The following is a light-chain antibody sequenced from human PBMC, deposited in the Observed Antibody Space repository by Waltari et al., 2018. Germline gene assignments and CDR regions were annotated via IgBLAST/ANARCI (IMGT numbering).Light chain of an antibody. CDR1: QSISRW. J-gene: IGKJ4*01. Sequence: DIQMTQSPSTLFASVGARVTITCRASQSISRWVAWFQQKPGKAPNLLYQTASSLESGVPSRCSSSSARTVFTLTISSLHPDDFATYYYQQYDSYPLTFGGGTKVEIK. V-gene: IGKV1-5*03. CDR3: QQYDSYPLT. CDR2: TAS.